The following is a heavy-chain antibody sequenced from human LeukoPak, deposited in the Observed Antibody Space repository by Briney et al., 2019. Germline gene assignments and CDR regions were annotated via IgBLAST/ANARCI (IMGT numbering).Heavy chain of an antibody. D-gene: IGHD5-12*01. V-gene: IGHV4-4*02. J-gene: IGHJ4*02. CDR1: GGSIFSSNW. CDR3: ARAALRTPLTYFDY. Sequence: SETLSLTCAVSGGSIFSSNWWSWVRQPPGKGLEWIGQIFHSGSTSYSPSLKSRVTISVHTSKNQFSLKLSSVTAADTAVYYCARAALRTPLTYFDYWGQGTLVTVSS. CDR2: IFHSGST.